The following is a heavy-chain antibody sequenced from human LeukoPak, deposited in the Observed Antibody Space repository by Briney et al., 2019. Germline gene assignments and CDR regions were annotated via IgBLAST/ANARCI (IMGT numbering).Heavy chain of an antibody. J-gene: IGHJ4*02. CDR3: ARDSISDY. CDR2: ISYDGSNK. D-gene: IGHD2/OR15-2a*01. CDR1: GFTFSDYY. V-gene: IGHV3-30-3*01. Sequence: GGSLRLSCAASGFTFSDYYMSWIRQAPGKGLEWVAVISYDGSNKYYADSVKGRFTISRDNSKNTLYLQMNSLRAEDTAVYYCARDSISDYWGQGTLVTVSS.